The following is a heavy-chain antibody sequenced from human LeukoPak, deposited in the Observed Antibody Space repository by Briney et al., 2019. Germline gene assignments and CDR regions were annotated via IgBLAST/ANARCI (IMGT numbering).Heavy chain of an antibody. CDR1: GFSLSTSGMC. CDR3: ARIQSGGSYYSPAFDY. Sequence: SGPALVKPTQTLTLTCTFSGFSLSTSGMCVSWIRQPPGKALEWLARIDWDDDKYYSTSLKTRLTISEDTSKNQVVLTMTNMDPVDTATYYCARIQSGGSYYSPAFDYWGQGTLVTVSS. J-gene: IGHJ4*02. D-gene: IGHD1-26*01. V-gene: IGHV2-70*11. CDR2: IDWDDDK.